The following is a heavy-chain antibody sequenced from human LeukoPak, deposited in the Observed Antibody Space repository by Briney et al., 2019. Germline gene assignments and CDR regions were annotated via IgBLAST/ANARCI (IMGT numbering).Heavy chain of an antibody. CDR1: GYTFTGYY. J-gene: IGHJ5*02. CDR3: ARAKTYYYDSSGYSASLDP. V-gene: IGHV1-8*02. Sequence: ASVKVSCKASGYTFTGYYMHWVRQAPGQGLEWMGWMNPNSGNTGYAQKFQGRVTMTRNTSISTAYMELSSLRSEDTAVYYCARAKTYYYDSSGYSASLDPWGQGTLVTVSS. D-gene: IGHD3-22*01. CDR2: MNPNSGNT.